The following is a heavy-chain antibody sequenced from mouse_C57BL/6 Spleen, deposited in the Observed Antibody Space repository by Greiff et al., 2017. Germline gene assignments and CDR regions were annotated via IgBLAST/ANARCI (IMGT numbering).Heavy chain of an antibody. Sequence: VQLQQSGPELVKPGASVKISCKASGYSFTDYNMNWVKQSNGQSLEWIGVINPNYGTTSYNQKFKGKATLTVDQSSSTAYMQLNSLTSEDSAVXYGARSGYYGSSGCFDVWGTGTTVTVSS. CDR2: INPNYGTT. CDR3: ARSGYYGSSGCFDV. J-gene: IGHJ1*03. CDR1: GYSFTDYN. D-gene: IGHD1-1*01. V-gene: IGHV1-39*01.